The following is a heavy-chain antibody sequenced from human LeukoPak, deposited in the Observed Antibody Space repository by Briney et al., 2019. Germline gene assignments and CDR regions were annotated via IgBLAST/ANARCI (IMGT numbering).Heavy chain of an antibody. CDR1: GFSFDDYA. D-gene: IGHD2/OR15-2a*01. Sequence: GGSLRLSCAASGFSFDDYAMHWVRQAPGKGLEWVSGISWHSGRIAYADSVRGRFTISRDNAKNSLSLQMNSLRDDDTAVYYCAKDAYGGGTFFYYMDVWGKGTTVIVSS. J-gene: IGHJ6*03. V-gene: IGHV3-9*01. CDR3: AKDAYGGGTFFYYMDV. CDR2: ISWHSGRI.